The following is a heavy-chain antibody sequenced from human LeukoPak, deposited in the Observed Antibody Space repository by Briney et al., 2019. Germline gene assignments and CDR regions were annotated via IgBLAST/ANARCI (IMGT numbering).Heavy chain of an antibody. V-gene: IGHV4-59*01. CDR1: GGSISSYC. J-gene: IGHJ5*02. CDR3: ARVPDYYDSSGYYPFSFDP. Sequence: SETLSLTCTVSGGSISSYCWSWIRQPPGKGLEWIGYIYYSGSTNYNPSLKSRVTISVDTSKNQFSLKLSSVTAADTAVYYCARVPDYYDSSGYYPFSFDPWGQGTLVTVSS. CDR2: IYYSGST. D-gene: IGHD3-22*01.